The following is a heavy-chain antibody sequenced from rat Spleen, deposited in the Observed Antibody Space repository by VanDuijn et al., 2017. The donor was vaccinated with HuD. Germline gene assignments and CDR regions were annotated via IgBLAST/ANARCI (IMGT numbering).Heavy chain of an antibody. CDR1: GFIFSDFY. CDR2: IIYDGSST. D-gene: IGHD1-9*01. V-gene: IGHV5-29*01. CDR3: ARRHYGYTDYFDY. J-gene: IGHJ2*01. Sequence: EVQLVESDGGLVQPGGSLELSCAASGFIFSDFYMAWVRQAPTKGLEWVATIIYDGSSTYYRDSVKGRFTISRDNAKSTLSLQMDSLRSEDTATYYCARRHYGYTDYFDYWGQGVMVTVSS.